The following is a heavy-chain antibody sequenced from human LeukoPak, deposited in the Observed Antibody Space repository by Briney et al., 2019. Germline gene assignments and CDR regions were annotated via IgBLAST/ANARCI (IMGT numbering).Heavy chain of an antibody. CDR1: GGSISSSSYY. D-gene: IGHD4-17*01. CDR2: IYYSGST. Sequence: PSETLSLTCTVSGGSISSSSYYWGWIRQPPGKGLEWIGSIYYSGSTYYNPSLKSRVTISVDTSKNQFSLKLSSVTAADTAVYYCARRVTTAVDPWGQGTLDTVSS. J-gene: IGHJ5*02. CDR3: ARRVTTAVDP. V-gene: IGHV4-39*01.